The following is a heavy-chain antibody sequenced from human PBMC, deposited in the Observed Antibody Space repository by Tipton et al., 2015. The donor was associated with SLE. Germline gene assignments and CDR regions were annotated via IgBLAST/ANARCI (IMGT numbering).Heavy chain of an antibody. CDR2: IFYSGST. CDR1: GGSFSGYY. D-gene: IGHD3-16*01. J-gene: IGHJ6*03. V-gene: IGHV4-34*12. CDR3: AREVGDKEGWGYFYYMDV. Sequence: TLSLTCAVYGGSFSGYYWSWIRQPPGKGLQWIGTIFYSGSTYYNPSLKSPFTISLDTSKNQFSLNLTSVTAADTAMYYCAREVGDKEGWGYFYYMDVWGKGTTVTVSS.